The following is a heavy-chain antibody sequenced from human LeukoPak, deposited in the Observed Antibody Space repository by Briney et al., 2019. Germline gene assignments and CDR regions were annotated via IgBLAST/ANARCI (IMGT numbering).Heavy chain of an antibody. CDR2: IYYVGSP. D-gene: IGHD2-21*01. J-gene: IGHJ6*02. Sequence: SETLSLTCSVSGDSISRGDSYWGWIRQYPGTGLEWIGSIYYVGSPYNNPSLNSRRVSMSVDTSKNQFSLKLTSVTAADTAVYFCARLPIAKRAMDVWGQGTTVTVSS. CDR1: GDSISRGDSY. V-gene: IGHV4-39*01. CDR3: ARLPIAKRAMDV.